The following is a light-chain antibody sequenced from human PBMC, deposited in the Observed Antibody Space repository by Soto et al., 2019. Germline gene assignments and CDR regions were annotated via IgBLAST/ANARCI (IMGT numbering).Light chain of an antibody. CDR1: QSVSSY. CDR3: QQRSNWPRT. CDR2: DAS. V-gene: IGKV3-11*01. J-gene: IGKJ3*01. Sequence: EIVLTQSPATLSLSPGERATLSCRASQSVSSYLDWYQQKPGQAPRLLIYDASNRATGIPARFSGSGSGTDFTLTISSLEPEDFAVYYCQQRSNWPRTFGPGTKVDIK.